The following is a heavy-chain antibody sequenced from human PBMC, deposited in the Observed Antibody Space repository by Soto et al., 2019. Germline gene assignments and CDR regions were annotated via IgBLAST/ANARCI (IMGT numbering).Heavy chain of an antibody. J-gene: IGHJ6*03. Sequence: ASVKVSCKASGGTFSSYAISWVRQAPGQGLEWMGGIFPIFGTANYAPKFQGRVTITAAASTSTAYIERSSMRAEDTAVHYCETVRYLSGGSSCFYYYYLDVWGKGPRVTVSS. D-gene: IGHD2-15*01. V-gene: IGHV1-69*13. CDR1: GGTFSSYA. CDR2: IFPIFGTA. CDR3: ETVRYLSGGSSCFYYYYLDV.